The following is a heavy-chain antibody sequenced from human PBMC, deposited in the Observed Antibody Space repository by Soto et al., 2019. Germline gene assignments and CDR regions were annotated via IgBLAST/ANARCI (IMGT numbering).Heavy chain of an antibody. V-gene: IGHV1-69*01. CDR2: ILPIFTTA. CDR3: AKDIGFQQHLFVFDN. J-gene: IGHJ4*02. CDR1: GGTFSNYA. D-gene: IGHD6-13*01. Sequence: QVQLVQSGAEVKKPGSSVKVSCKASGGTFSNYAFSWVRQAPGQGLEWMGGILPIFTTATYAPKFQDRVTITADESTSTVYMDLSSRRSEDTALYYCAKDIGFQQHLFVFDNWGQGTLVTVSS.